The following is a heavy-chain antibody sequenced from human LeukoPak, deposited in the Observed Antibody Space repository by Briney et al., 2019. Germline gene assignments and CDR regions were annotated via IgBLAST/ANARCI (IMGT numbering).Heavy chain of an antibody. Sequence: RXSXXXXGFTXXXYAMSWVRQAPGKGLEWVSAISGSGGSTYYADSVKGRFTISRDNSKNTLYLQMNSLRAEDTAVYYCAKWGDSSGIGAFDIWGQGTMVTVSS. CDR2: ISGSGGST. V-gene: IGHV3-23*01. J-gene: IGHJ3*02. CDR3: AKWGDSSGIGAFDI. D-gene: IGHD6-19*01. CDR1: GFTXXXYA.